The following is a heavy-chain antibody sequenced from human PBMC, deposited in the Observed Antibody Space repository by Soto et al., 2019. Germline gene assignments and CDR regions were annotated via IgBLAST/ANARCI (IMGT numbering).Heavy chain of an antibody. D-gene: IGHD5-18*01. Sequence: SETLSLTCTVSGGSISSGSSYWGWIRQPPGKGLEWIGEINHSGSTYYNPSLKSRVTISVDTSKNQFSLKLSSVTAADTAVYYCARGPRAAMVTGNFDYWGQGTLVTVSS. CDR3: ARGPRAAMVTGNFDY. V-gene: IGHV4-39*07. J-gene: IGHJ4*02. CDR2: INHSGST. CDR1: GGSISSGSSY.